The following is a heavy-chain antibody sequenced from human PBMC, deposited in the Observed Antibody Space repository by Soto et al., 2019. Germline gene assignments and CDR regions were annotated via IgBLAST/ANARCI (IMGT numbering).Heavy chain of an antibody. J-gene: IGHJ6*02. V-gene: IGHV4-34*01. CDR1: GGSFSGYY. Sequence: PSETLSLTCAVYGGSFSGYYWSWIRQPPGKGLEWIGEINHSGSTNYNPSLKSRVTISVDTSKNQFSLKLSSVTAADTAVYYCARGLVGPAAYSSSWYKYYYYGMDVWGQGTTVTVSS. CDR3: ARGLVGPAAYSSSWYKYYYYGMDV. CDR2: INHSGST. D-gene: IGHD6-13*01.